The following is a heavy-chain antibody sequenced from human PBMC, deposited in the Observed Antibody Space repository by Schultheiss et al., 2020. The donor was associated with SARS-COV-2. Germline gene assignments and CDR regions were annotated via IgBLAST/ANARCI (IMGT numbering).Heavy chain of an antibody. D-gene: IGHD3-10*01. Sequence: SQTLSLTCTVSGDSIESRNYFWTWIRQPPGKGLEWIGYIYHAGSTNYNPSLKSRVTISVDTSKNQFSLKLISVTAADTAVYYCARGGRFGGEYDYWGQGILVTVSS. CDR2: IYHAGST. CDR1: GDSIESRNYF. J-gene: IGHJ4*02. V-gene: IGHV4-61*01. CDR3: ARGGRFGGEYDY.